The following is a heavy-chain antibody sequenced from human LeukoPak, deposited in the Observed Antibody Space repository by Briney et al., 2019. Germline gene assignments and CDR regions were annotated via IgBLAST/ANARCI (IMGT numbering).Heavy chain of an antibody. CDR1: GFTFSSYG. Sequence: GGSLRLSCAASGFTFSSYGMHWVRQAPGKGLEWVAVISYDGSNKYYADSVKGRFTISRDNSKNTLYLQMNSLRAEDTAVYYCARGGGSGSYSQNDYWGQGTLVTVSS. D-gene: IGHD3-10*01. CDR2: ISYDGSNK. CDR3: ARGGGSGSYSQNDY. J-gene: IGHJ4*02. V-gene: IGHV3-30*03.